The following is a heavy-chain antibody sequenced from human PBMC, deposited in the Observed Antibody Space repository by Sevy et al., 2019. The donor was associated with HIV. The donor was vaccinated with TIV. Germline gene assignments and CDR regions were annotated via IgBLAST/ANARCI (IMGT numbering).Heavy chain of an antibody. V-gene: IGHV1-2*06. CDR3: ASSLVSTTRRAANWFDP. J-gene: IGHJ5*02. CDR2: INPNSGGT. CDR1: RYTFTGYY. D-gene: IGHD2-15*01. Sequence: ASVKVSCKASRYTFTGYYMHWVRQAPGQGLEWMGRINPNSGGTNYAQKFQGRVTMTRDTSISTAYMELSRLRSDDTAVYYCASSLVSTTRRAANWFDPWGQGTLVTVSS.